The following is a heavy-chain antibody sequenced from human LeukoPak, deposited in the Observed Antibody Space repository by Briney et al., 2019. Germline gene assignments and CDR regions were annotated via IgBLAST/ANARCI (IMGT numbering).Heavy chain of an antibody. CDR3: ARIAAAGRLDFDY. CDR1: GYTLTGYY. J-gene: IGHJ4*02. CDR2: INPNSGGT. V-gene: IGHV1-2*02. Sequence: ASVKVSCKASGYTLTGYYMHWVRQAPGQGLEWMGWINPNSGGTNYAQKFQGRVTMTRDTSISTAYMELSRLRSDDTAVYYCARIAAAGRLDFDYWGQGTLVTVSS. D-gene: IGHD6-13*01.